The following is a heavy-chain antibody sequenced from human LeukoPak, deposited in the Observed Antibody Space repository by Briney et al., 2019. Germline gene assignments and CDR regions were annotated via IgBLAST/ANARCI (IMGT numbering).Heavy chain of an antibody. V-gene: IGHV4-61*02. J-gene: IGHJ4*02. CDR2: IYTSGGT. CDR3: ARGFGGQEVFDY. D-gene: IGHD2-15*01. CDR1: GGSISSSSYY. Sequence: PSETLSPTCSVSGGSISSSSYYWTWIRQPAGRALEWIGRIYTSGGTNYNPSLKSRVTISVDTSKDQFSLKLTSVTAADTAVYYCARGFGGQEVFDYWGQGTLVTVSS.